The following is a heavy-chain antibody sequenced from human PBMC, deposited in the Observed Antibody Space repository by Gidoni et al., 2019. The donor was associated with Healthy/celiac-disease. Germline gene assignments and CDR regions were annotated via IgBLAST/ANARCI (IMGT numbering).Heavy chain of an antibody. D-gene: IGHD1-7*01. CDR2: TYYRSKWYN. J-gene: IGHJ4*02. CDR1: SAA. V-gene: IGHV6-1*01. Sequence: SAAWNWIRQSPSRGLEWLGRTYYRSKWYNDYAVSVKSRITINPDTSKNQFSLQLNSVTPEDTAVYYCARASLTGTKAVDYWGQGTLVTVSS. CDR3: ARASLTGTKAVDY.